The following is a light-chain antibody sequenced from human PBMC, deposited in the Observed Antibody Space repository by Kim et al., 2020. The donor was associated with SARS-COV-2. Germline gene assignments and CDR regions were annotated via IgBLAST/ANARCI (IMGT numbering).Light chain of an antibody. J-gene: IGLJ1*01. Sequence: GPRINVSWSGSSSNIGRKYAYWNQQLPGTAPKLLIYRNNQRPAGVPDRFSGSKSGTSASLAISGLRSEDEADYYCASWDDSLIGYFFGTGTKVTVL. V-gene: IGLV1-47*01. CDR3: ASWDDSLIGYF. CDR2: RNN. CDR1: SSNIGRKY.